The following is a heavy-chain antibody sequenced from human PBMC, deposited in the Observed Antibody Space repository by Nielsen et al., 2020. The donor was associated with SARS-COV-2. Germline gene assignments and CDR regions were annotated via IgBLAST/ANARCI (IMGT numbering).Heavy chain of an antibody. J-gene: IGHJ5*02. D-gene: IGHD4-17*01. CDR1: GGSLSGYY. Sequence: SETLSLTCAVYGGSLSGYYWNWIRQPPGKGLEWIGEINHGGRTNYNPSLKSRVTISVDTSKNQFSLRLYSVTAADTAVYYCARLGGAVTTARFDPWGQGTLATVSS. CDR2: INHGGRT. CDR3: ARLGGAVTTARFDP. V-gene: IGHV4-34*01.